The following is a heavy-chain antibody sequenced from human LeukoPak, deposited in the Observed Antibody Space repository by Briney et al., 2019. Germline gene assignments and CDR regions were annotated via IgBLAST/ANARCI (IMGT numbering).Heavy chain of an antibody. J-gene: IGHJ4*02. CDR1: GFTVSSNY. CDR2: IYSGGST. CDR3: ARGRQYSGSYFDY. V-gene: IGHV3-66*01. D-gene: IGHD1-26*01. Sequence: YPGGSLRLSCAASGFTVSSNYMSWVRQAPGKGLEWVSVIYSGGSTYYADSVKGRFTISRDNSKNTLYLQMNSLRAEDTAVYYCARGRQYSGSYFDYWGQGTLVTVSS.